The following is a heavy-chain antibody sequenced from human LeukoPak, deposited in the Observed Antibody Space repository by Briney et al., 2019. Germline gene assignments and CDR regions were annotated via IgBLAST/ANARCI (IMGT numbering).Heavy chain of an antibody. CDR2: ISYDGSNK. CDR1: GFTFSIYW. J-gene: IGHJ4*02. Sequence: GGSLRLSCAASGFTFSIYWMTWVRQAPGKGLEWVAVISYDGSNKYYADSVKGRFTISRDNSKNTLYLQMNSLRAEDTAVYYCARDSRGHYYDSSGYSRSPFDYWGQGTLVTVSS. V-gene: IGHV3-30*03. CDR3: ARDSRGHYYDSSGYSRSPFDY. D-gene: IGHD3-22*01.